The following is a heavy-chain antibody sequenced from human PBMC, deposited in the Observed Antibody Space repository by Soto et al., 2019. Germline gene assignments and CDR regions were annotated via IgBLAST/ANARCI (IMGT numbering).Heavy chain of an antibody. V-gene: IGHV1-46*03. D-gene: IGHD3-16*01. CDR1: GYTSINYC. CDR3: VSDGTATYTGFDY. CDR2: INPSGDDI. J-gene: IGHJ4*02. Sequence: QVQLVQSGAEVKKPGASVHLSCKASGYTSINYCMYWVRQAPGQGLEWMGRINPSGDDITYAQNLQGRVTMTRDTSTSSFSMELSSLRSEDTAVYYCVSDGTATYTGFDYWGQGTLVTVSS.